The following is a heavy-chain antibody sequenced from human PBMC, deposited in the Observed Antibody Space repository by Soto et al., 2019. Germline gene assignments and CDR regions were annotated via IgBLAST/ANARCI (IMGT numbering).Heavy chain of an antibody. CDR2: ISAYNGNT. J-gene: IGHJ3*02. D-gene: IGHD1-1*01. CDR3: AKGISRRTVDAFDI. Sequence: QVQLVQSGAEVKKPGASVKVSCKASGYTFTSYGITWVRQAPGQGLEWMGWISAYNGNTNYAQKLQGRVPMTTDTSTSTDYMELRSLRSDDTAVYYCAKGISRRTVDAFDIWGQGTMVTVSS. V-gene: IGHV1-18*01. CDR1: GYTFTSYG.